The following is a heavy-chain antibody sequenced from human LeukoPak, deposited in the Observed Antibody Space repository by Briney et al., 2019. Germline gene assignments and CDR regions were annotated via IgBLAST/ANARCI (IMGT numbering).Heavy chain of an antibody. CDR1: GYTFTGYY. Sequence: ASVKVSCKASGYTFTGYYMHWVRQALGQGLEWMGWINPNSGGTNYAQKFQGWVTMTRDTSISTAYMELSRLRSDDTAMYYCARSHDHLWGNYPDYWGQGTLVTVSS. D-gene: IGHD3-16*02. CDR2: INPNSGGT. J-gene: IGHJ4*02. CDR3: ARSHDHLWGNYPDY. V-gene: IGHV1-2*04.